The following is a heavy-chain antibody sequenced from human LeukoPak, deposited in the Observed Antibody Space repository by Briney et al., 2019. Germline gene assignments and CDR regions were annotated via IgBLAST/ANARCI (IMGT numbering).Heavy chain of an antibody. CDR1: GGSVRSYEYY. CDR3: ARLSKGRYFDYIFDH. D-gene: IGHD3-9*01. Sequence: PSETLSLTCSASGGSVRSYEYYWGWIRQSPGKGLEWIGNTYYSGSSYYNPSLKSRVTMSVDTSKNQFSLKMSSVTAADTAVYYCARLSKGRYFDYIFDHWGQGTLVTVSS. J-gene: IGHJ4*02. CDR2: TYYSGSS. V-gene: IGHV4-39*01.